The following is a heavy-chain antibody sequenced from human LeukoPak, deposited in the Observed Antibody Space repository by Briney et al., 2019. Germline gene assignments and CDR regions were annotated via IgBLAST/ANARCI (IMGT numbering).Heavy chain of an antibody. Sequence: GGSLRLSCAASGFTFSSYGMHWVRQAPGKGLEWVAVISYDGSNKYYADSVKGRFTISRDNSKNTLYLQMNSLRADDTAVYYCSKKGQNGDYGKPDWGQGTLVTVSS. V-gene: IGHV3-30*18. D-gene: IGHD4-17*01. CDR1: GFTFSSYG. CDR2: ISYDGSNK. J-gene: IGHJ4*02. CDR3: SKKGQNGDYGKPD.